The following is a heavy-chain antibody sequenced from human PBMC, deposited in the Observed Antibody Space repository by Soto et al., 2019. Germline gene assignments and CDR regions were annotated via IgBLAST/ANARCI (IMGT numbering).Heavy chain of an antibody. CDR1: GFTFSSYG. Sequence: QVQLVESGGGVVQPGRSLRLSCAASGFTFSSYGMHWVRQAPGKGLEWVAVIWYDGSNKYYADSVKGRFTISRDNSKNTLYLQMNSLGAEDTAVYYCARGPGSAAGHNWYFDLWGRGTLVTVSS. CDR3: ARGPGSAAGHNWYFDL. CDR2: IWYDGSNK. D-gene: IGHD6-13*01. V-gene: IGHV3-33*01. J-gene: IGHJ2*01.